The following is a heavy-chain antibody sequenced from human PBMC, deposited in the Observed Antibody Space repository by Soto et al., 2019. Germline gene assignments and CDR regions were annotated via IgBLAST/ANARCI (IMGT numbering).Heavy chain of an antibody. V-gene: IGHV5-10-1*01. Sequence: GESLKISCKGSGYSFTSYWISWVRQMPGKGLEWMGRIDPTDSYTNYSPSFQGHVAISADNSISTAYLQWSSLKASDTAMYYCARVGYSGYEETYYYYGLDVWGQGTTITVS. CDR3: ARVGYSGYEETYYYYGLDV. CDR1: GYSFTSYW. CDR2: IDPTDSYT. D-gene: IGHD5-12*01. J-gene: IGHJ6*02.